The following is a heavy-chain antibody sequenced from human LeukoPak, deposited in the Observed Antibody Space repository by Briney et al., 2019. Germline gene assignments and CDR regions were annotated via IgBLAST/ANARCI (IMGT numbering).Heavy chain of an antibody. V-gene: IGHV3-66*01. CDR3: AKAANEWELLAGYFDY. CDR2: LYSDGGT. CDR1: GFTVSSNY. Sequence: PGGSLRLSCAASGFTVSSNYMSWVRQAPGKGLEWVSVLYSDGGTDYADSMKGRFTISRDTSKNTLYLQMNSLRAEDTAVYYCAKAANEWELLAGYFDYWGQGTLVTVSS. J-gene: IGHJ4*02. D-gene: IGHD1-26*01.